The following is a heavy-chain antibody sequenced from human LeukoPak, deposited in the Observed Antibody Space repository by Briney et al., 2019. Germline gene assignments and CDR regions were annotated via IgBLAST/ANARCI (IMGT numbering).Heavy chain of an antibody. Sequence: GGFLRLSCAASGFTFSNTYMTWVRQAPGKGLEWVANIKQDGSEKYYVDSVKGRFTISRDNAKNALHLQMNSLRAEDTAVYYCARGQGWLVDYWGQGTLVTVSS. V-gene: IGHV3-7*05. J-gene: IGHJ4*02. D-gene: IGHD6-19*01. CDR1: GFTFSNTY. CDR3: ARGQGWLVDY. CDR2: IKQDGSEK.